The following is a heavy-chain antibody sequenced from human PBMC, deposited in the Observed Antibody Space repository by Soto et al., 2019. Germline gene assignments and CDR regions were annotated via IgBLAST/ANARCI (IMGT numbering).Heavy chain of an antibody. D-gene: IGHD6-19*01. Sequence: QVTLKESGPVLVKPTETLTLRCTVSGLSISDSEMGVSWIRQPPGKALEWLAHIDSSGEKSYRTSLKSRLTISKDTSKSQIVLIMTNMDPADTGTYYCARRHLAVAVSPWFDPWGQGILVTVSS. CDR1: GLSISDSEMG. J-gene: IGHJ5*02. CDR3: ARRHLAVAVSPWFDP. V-gene: IGHV2-26*01. CDR2: IDSSGEK.